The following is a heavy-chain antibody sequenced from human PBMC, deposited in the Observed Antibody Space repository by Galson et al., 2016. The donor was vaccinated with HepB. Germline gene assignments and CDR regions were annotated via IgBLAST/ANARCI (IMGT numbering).Heavy chain of an antibody. Sequence: SLRLSCAASEFTVSGNYMSWVRQAPGKGLEWVSDIYRDGTTYYAASVKGRVTISRDNSKNTLYLQMNSLTADDTALYYCAGDHGPSGWLNWGQGTLVIVSS. V-gene: IGHV3-53*01. CDR2: IYRDGTT. J-gene: IGHJ4*02. CDR1: EFTVSGNY. CDR3: AGDHGPSGWLN. D-gene: IGHD6-19*01.